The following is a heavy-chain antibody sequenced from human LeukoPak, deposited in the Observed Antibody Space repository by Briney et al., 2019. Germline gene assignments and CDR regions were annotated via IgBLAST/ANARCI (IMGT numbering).Heavy chain of an antibody. CDR2: ISSNGDNT. Sequence: GGSLRLSCSSSGFTFSSYPMHWVRQAPGKGLEYVSTISSNGDNTYYADSVKGRFTISRDNSKNTLYLQMNSLRAEDTAVYYCAKGRVDYYGSGSYHTPFDYWGQGTLVPVSS. CDR3: AKGRVDYYGSGSYHTPFDY. J-gene: IGHJ4*02. V-gene: IGHV3-64*04. CDR1: GFTFSSYP. D-gene: IGHD3-10*01.